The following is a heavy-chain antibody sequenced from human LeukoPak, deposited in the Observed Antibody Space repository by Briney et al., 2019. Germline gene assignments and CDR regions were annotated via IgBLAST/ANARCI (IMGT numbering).Heavy chain of an antibody. CDR1: GFTFSSYW. Sequence: GGSLRLSCAASGFTFSSYWMSWVRQAPGKGLEWVANIKQDGSEKYYVDSVKGRFTISRDNAKNSLYLQMNSLRAEDTAVYYCARVLDYYDSRGYGYWGQGTLVTVSS. J-gene: IGHJ4*02. D-gene: IGHD3-22*01. CDR3: ARVLDYYDSRGYGY. V-gene: IGHV3-7*01. CDR2: IKQDGSEK.